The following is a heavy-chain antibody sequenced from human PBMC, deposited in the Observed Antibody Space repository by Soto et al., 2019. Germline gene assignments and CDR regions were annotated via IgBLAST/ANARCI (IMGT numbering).Heavy chain of an antibody. Sequence: ASVKVSCKASGYTFTSYDMNWVRQATGQGLEWMGWMNPDSGRAGYAQKFQGRVTMTRNTSISTDYMELNSLRSEDTAVYYCARGLAGNCWKYGILPGDYWGQGTQGTVSS. CDR3: ARGLAGNCWKYGILPGDY. V-gene: IGHV1-8*01. CDR2: MNPDSGRA. J-gene: IGHJ4*02. CDR1: GYTFTSYD. D-gene: IGHD3-9*01.